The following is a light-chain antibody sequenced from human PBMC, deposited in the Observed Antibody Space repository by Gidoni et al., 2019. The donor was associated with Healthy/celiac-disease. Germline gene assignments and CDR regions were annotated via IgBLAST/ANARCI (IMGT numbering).Light chain of an antibody. CDR1: QSLLHSNGYNY. Sequence: DLVMTQSPLSLPVTPGEPASIPCRSSQSLLHSNGYNYLDWYLQKPGQSPQLLIYLGSNRDSGVRDRVRGSGSGTEFTLKISRVEAEDVGVYDCMQALQTPGAIFTFGPXTKVDIK. V-gene: IGKV2-28*01. CDR3: MQALQTPGAIFT. CDR2: LGS. J-gene: IGKJ3*01.